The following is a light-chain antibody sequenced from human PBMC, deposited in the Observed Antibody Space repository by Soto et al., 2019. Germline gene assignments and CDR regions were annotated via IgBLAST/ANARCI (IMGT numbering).Light chain of an antibody. CDR2: DAS. CDR3: QQYNSYS. CDR1: QSISDW. V-gene: IGKV1-5*01. Sequence: DIQMTQSPSTLSASVGDRVIITCRASQSISDWLAWYQQKPGKAPKLLIYDASSLESRVPPRFSGSGSGTEFTLTINSLQPDDSATYYCQQYNSYSFGGGTKVEIK. J-gene: IGKJ4*01.